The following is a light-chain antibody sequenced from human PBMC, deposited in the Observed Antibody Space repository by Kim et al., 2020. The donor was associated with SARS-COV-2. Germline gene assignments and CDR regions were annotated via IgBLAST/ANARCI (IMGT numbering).Light chain of an antibody. J-gene: IGLJ2*01. CDR1: NPTSGASMQ. Sequence: IYSSADNPTSGASMQVPWCQQLPGRAPKLLIYGKNSRPSGFRDRIPGSKSGTSAPLAISGLQAEDEADYYCQTYDISLGGSGLFGGGTQLTVL. CDR3: QTYDISLGGSGL. CDR2: GKN. V-gene: IGLV1-40*01.